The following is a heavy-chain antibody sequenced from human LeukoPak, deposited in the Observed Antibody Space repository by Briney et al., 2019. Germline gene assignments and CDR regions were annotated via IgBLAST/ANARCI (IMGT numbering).Heavy chain of an antibody. D-gene: IGHD6-13*01. Sequence: PSETLSLTCTVSGGSISSSYSYWGWIRQPPGKGLEWIGNIYYSGSTYYNPSLKSRVTISVDTSKNHFSLKLNSVTAADTAVYYCARGVVAAAGRTFDFWGQGTLVTVSS. CDR1: GGSISSSYSY. J-gene: IGHJ4*02. V-gene: IGHV4-39*07. CDR2: IYYSGST. CDR3: ARGVVAAAGRTFDF.